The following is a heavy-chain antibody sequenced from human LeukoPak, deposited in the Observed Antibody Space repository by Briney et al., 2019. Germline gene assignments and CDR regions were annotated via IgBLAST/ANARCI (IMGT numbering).Heavy chain of an antibody. D-gene: IGHD3-9*01. CDR3: ARAYYDILTGYHFGL. Sequence: PSETQSLLCAVSGDSISSGDYSWSWIRQPPGKGLEWIGYIYHSGSTYYNPSLKSRVTISVDRSKNQFSLKLSSVTAADTAVYYCARAYYDILTGYHFGLGGQGTMVTVSS. J-gene: IGHJ3*01. CDR2: IYHSGST. CDR1: GDSISSGDYS. V-gene: IGHV4-30-2*01.